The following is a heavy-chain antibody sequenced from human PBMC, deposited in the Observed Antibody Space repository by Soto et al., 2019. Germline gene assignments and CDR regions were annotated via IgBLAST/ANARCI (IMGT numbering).Heavy chain of an antibody. CDR3: ARDSLAYFITMVRGVITHGWFDP. J-gene: IGHJ5*02. Sequence: ASVKVSCKASGYTFTRYGISWVRQAPGQGLEWMGWISAYNGNTKYAQKFQGRVTMTTDTSTSTAYLELRSLRTDDTAVYYCARDSLAYFITMVRGVITHGWFDPWG. CDR1: GYTFTRYG. D-gene: IGHD3-10*01. CDR2: ISAYNGNT. V-gene: IGHV1-18*01.